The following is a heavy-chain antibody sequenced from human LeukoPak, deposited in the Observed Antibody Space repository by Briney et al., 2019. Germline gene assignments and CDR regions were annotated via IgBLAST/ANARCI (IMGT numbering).Heavy chain of an antibody. V-gene: IGHV3-30*02. CDR1: GFTFNYYS. D-gene: IGHD2-2*01. J-gene: IGHJ4*02. CDR3: AKARGYCSSTSCFRPFDY. CDR2: IRYDGSNK. Sequence: AGGSLRLSCAASGFTFNYYSMHWVRQAPGKGLEWVAFIRYDGSNKYYTDPVKGRFTISRDNSKNTLYLQMNSLRAEDTAVYYCAKARGYCSSTSCFRPFDYWGQGTLVTVSS.